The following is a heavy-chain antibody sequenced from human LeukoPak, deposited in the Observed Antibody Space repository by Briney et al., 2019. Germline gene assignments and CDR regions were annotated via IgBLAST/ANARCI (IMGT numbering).Heavy chain of an antibody. CDR1: GGSINSGDYY. J-gene: IGHJ4*02. D-gene: IGHD4-17*01. V-gene: IGHV4-30-4*01. CDR2: IYYSGST. Sequence: PSETLSLTCTVSGGSINSGDYYWSWIRQPPGKGLEWIGYIYYSGSTYYNPSLESRITISMDTAKNQFSLRLSSVTAADTAVYYCARFSENPLRGYGSAVDYWGQGTLVTVSS. CDR3: ARFSENPLRGYGSAVDY.